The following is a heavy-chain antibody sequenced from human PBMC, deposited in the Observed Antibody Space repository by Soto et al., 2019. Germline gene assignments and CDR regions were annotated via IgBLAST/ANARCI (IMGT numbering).Heavy chain of an antibody. CDR3: SRFTYSTSLRYVLH. J-gene: IGHJ1*01. CDR1: GYMFTNYW. CDR2: IYPADART. D-gene: IGHD5-18*01. V-gene: IGHV5-51*01. Sequence: PGGSLKISCKSAGYMFTNYWIGWVRQMPGQGLEWVARIYPADARTRYSPSFQSQVTISAHKSISTAYLQLSSLKASDTAIYYCSRFTYSTSLRYVLHWGRCTPVTV.